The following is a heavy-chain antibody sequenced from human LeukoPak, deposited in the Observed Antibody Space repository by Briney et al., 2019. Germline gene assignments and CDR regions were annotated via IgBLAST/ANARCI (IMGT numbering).Heavy chain of an antibody. V-gene: IGHV1-69*13. D-gene: IGHD3-10*01. CDR2: IIPIFGTA. CDR1: GGTFSSYA. Sequence: SVKVSCKASGGTFSSYAIRWVRQAPGQGLEWMGGIIPIFGTANYAQKFQGRVTITADESTSTAYMELSSLRSEDTAVYYCARTYGSGSYSDYWGQGTLVTVSS. CDR3: ARTYGSGSYSDY. J-gene: IGHJ4*02.